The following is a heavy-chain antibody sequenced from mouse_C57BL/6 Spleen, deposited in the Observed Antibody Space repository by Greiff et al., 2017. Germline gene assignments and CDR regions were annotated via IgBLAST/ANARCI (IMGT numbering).Heavy chain of an antibody. CDR3: ARMITDWYFDV. D-gene: IGHD2-4*01. CDR2: IDPSDSYT. Sequence: QVQLQQPGAELVKPGASVKLSCKASGYTFTSYWMQWVNQRPGQGLEWIGEIDPSDSYTNYNQKFKGKATLTVDTSSSTAYMQLSSLTSEDSAVYYCARMITDWYFDVWGTGTTVTVSS. V-gene: IGHV1-50*01. J-gene: IGHJ1*03. CDR1: GYTFTSYW.